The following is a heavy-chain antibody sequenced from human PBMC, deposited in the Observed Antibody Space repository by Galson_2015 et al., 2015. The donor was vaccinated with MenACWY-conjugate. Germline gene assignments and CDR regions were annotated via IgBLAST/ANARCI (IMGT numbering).Heavy chain of an antibody. CDR3: ARLIGGGGELRYYYYGMDV. CDR1: GGSISSYY. J-gene: IGHJ6*02. CDR2: IYYSGST. D-gene: IGHD3-10*01. Sequence: SETLSLTCPVSGGSISSYYWSWIRQPPGKGLEWIGYIYYSGSTNYNPSLKSRVTISVDTSKNQFSLKLSSVTAADTAVYYCARLIGGGGELRYYYYGMDVWGQGTTVTVSS. V-gene: IGHV4-59*08.